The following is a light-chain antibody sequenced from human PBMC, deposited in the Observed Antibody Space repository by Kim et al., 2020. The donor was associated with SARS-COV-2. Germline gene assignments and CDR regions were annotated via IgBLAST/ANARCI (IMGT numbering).Light chain of an antibody. CDR1: QNSSNC. CDR2: DAS. V-gene: IGKV1-5*01. J-gene: IGKJ4*01. CDR3: QQYNSYPFT. Sequence: ASVGDRVTITCRASQNSSNCLAWCQQKPGKAPKNLIYDASTFESGVPSGFSGSGSGTEFTLTISSLQPDDVATYYCQQYNSYPFTFGRGTKLEIK.